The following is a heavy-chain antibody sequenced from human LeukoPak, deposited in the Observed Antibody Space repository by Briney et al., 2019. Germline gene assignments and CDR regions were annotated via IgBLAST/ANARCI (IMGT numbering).Heavy chain of an antibody. CDR3: ARDRGYAMDV. CDR1: GFTFSNYW. CDR2: IQSGGNI. Sequence: GGSLRLSCAASGFTFSNYWMNWVRQAPGKGLEWVSIIQSGGNIYYADSVKGRFTISRDNSKNTVYLQMNSLRAEDTAVYYCARDRGYAMDVWGQGTTVTVSS. J-gene: IGHJ6*02. D-gene: IGHD1-1*01. V-gene: IGHV3-53*01.